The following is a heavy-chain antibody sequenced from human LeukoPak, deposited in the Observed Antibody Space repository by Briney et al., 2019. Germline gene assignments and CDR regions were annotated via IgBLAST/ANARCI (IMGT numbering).Heavy chain of an antibody. J-gene: IGHJ6*02. CDR3: ARQYIVVVPAARTYYYYGMDV. D-gene: IGHD2-2*01. CDR2: VSYDGSNK. V-gene: IGHV3-30-3*01. CDR1: GFTFSSYA. Sequence: GGSLRLSCAASGFTFSSYAMHWVRQAPGKGLEWVAVVSYDGSNKYYADSVKGRFTISRDNSKNTLYLQMNSLRAEDTAVYYCARQYIVVVPAARTYYYYGMDVWGQGTTVTVSS.